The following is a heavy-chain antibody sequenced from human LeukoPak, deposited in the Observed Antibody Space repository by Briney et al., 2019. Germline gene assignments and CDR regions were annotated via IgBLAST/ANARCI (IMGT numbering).Heavy chain of an antibody. J-gene: IGHJ6*03. CDR1: GGSISSYY. V-gene: IGHV4-59*12. Sequence: PSETLSLTCTVSGGSISSYYWSWIRQPPGKGLEWIGYIYYSGSTNYNPSLKSRVTISVDTSKNQFSLKLSSVTAADTAVYYCARRPDIVVVPAALDYYYMDVWGKGTTVTVSS. CDR2: IYYSGST. CDR3: ARRPDIVVVPAALDYYYMDV. D-gene: IGHD2-2*01.